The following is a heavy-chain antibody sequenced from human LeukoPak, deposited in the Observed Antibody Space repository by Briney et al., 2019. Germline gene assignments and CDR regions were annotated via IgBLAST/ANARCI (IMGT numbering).Heavy chain of an antibody. D-gene: IGHD1-26*01. CDR2: FDPEDGET. CDR3: AIGQSFTHQDAFDI. V-gene: IGHV1-24*01. Sequence: GASVKVSCKVSGYTLTELSMHWVRQAPGKGLEWMGGFDPEDGETIYAQKFQGRVTMTEDTSTDTAYMELSSLRSEDTAVYYCAIGQSFTHQDAFDIWGQGTMVTVSS. CDR1: GYTLTELS. J-gene: IGHJ3*02.